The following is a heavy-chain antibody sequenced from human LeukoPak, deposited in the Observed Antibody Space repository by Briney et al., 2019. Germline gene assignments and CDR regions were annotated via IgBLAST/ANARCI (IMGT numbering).Heavy chain of an antibody. CDR2: INPNSGGT. J-gene: IGHJ5*02. CDR3: ARDAVRGVYNWFAP. V-gene: IGHV1-2*02. Sequence: GASVKVSCKASGYTFTGYYMHWVRQAPGQGLEWMGWINPNSGGTNYAQKFQGRVTMTRDTSISTAYMELSRLRSDDTAVYYCARDAVRGVYNWFAPWGQGTLVTVSS. CDR1: GYTFTGYY. D-gene: IGHD3-10*01.